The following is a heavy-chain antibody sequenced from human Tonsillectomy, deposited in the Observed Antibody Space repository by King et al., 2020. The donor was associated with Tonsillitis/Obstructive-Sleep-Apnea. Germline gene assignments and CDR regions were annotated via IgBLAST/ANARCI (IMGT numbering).Heavy chain of an antibody. V-gene: IGHV5-51*01. CDR2: IYPGDSDT. J-gene: IGHJ4*02. CDR1: GYRFSSSW. D-gene: IGHD6-6*01. Sequence: QLVQSGAEVKKPGESLKISCEGSGYRFSSSWNGWMRQIPGKGLEWMGIIYPGDSDTRYSPSFQGLVTISADKSISTAQLQWSSLKASDTAMYYFASLGDSSSFVRLDYFDSWGQGTLVTVSS. CDR3: ASLGDSSSFVRLDYFDS.